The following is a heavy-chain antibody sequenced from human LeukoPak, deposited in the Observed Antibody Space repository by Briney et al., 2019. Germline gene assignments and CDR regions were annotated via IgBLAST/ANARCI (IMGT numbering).Heavy chain of an antibody. D-gene: IGHD1-20*01. Sequence: GGSLRLSCAASGFTLSSYEMNWVRQAPGKGLEWVSYISSTDNTIYYADSVKGRFTISRDNAKNSLYLQMNSLRAEDTAVYYCARSGGHNLYDYWGQGTLVTVSS. J-gene: IGHJ4*02. CDR1: GFTLSSYE. CDR2: ISSTDNTI. V-gene: IGHV3-48*03. CDR3: ARSGGHNLYDY.